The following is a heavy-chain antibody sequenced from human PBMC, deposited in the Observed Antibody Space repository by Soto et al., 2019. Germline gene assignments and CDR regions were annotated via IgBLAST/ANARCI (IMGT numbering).Heavy chain of an antibody. V-gene: IGHV3-30-3*01. CDR2: ISYDGSNK. CDR1: GFTFSSYA. CDR3: ARPLWRDDYNWGYFDL. D-gene: IGHD4-4*01. Sequence: QVQLVESGGGVVQPGRSLRLSCAASGFTFSSYAMHWVRQAPGKGLEWVAVISYDGSNKYYADSVKGRFTISRDNSKNTLYLQMNSLRPEDTAVYYCARPLWRDDYNWGYFDLWGRGTLVTVSS. J-gene: IGHJ2*01.